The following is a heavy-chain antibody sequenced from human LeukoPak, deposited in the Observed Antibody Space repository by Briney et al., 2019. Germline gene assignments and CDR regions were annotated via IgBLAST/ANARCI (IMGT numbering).Heavy chain of an antibody. D-gene: IGHD6-19*01. J-gene: IGHJ5*02. Sequence: GASVKASCKASGYTFTSYGISWVRQAPGQGLEWMGWISAYNGNTNYAQKLQGRVTMTTDTSTSTAYMELRSLRSDDTAVYYCARDGLLGSGWFSWFDPWGQGTLVTVSS. CDR2: ISAYNGNT. V-gene: IGHV1-18*01. CDR3: ARDGLLGSGWFSWFDP. CDR1: GYTFTSYG.